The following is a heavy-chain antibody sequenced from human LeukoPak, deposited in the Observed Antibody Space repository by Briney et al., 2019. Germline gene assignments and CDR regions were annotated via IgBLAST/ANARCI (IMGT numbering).Heavy chain of an antibody. V-gene: IGHV6-1*01. Sequence: SQTLSLTCAISGDSVSNNSAAWNWIRQSPSRGLEWLGRTYYRSKWYNDYAVSVRSRITINPDTSKNQFSLRVNSVTPEDTAVYYCARAPTPIIAVAGSFDYWGRGTLVTVSS. CDR3: ARAPTPIIAVAGSFDY. J-gene: IGHJ4*02. D-gene: IGHD6-19*01. CDR1: GDSVSNNSAA. CDR2: TYYRSKWYN.